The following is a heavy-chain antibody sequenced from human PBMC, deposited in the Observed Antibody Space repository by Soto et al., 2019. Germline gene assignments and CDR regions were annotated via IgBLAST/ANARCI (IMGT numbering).Heavy chain of an antibody. CDR1: GGSISSYY. D-gene: IGHD3-22*01. J-gene: IGHJ6*02. CDR3: ARDGRRAKYYYDSSGYYYYYYGMDV. V-gene: IGHV4-59*01. CDR2: IYYSGST. Sequence: TSETLSLTCTVSGGSISSYYWSWIRQPPGKGLEWIGYIYYSGSTNYNPSLKSRVTISVDTSKNQFSLKLSSVTAADTAVYYCARDGRRAKYYYDSSGYYYYYYGMDVWGQGTTVTVSS.